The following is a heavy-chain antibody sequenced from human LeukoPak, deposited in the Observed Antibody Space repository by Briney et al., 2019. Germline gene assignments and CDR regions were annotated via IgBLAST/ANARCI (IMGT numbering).Heavy chain of an antibody. CDR3: ARGNSSGWQTIDY. V-gene: IGHV3-30*04. J-gene: IGHJ4*02. CDR1: GFTFSSYA. Sequence: PGGSLRLSCAASGFTFSSYAMHWVRQAPGKGLEWVAVISYDGSNKYYADSVKGRFTISRDNSKNTLYLQMNSLRAEDTAVYYCARGNSSGWQTIDYWGQGTLVTVSS. CDR2: ISYDGSNK. D-gene: IGHD6-19*01.